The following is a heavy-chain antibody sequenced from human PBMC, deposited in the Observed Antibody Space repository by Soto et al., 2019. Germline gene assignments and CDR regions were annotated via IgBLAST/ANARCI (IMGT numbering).Heavy chain of an antibody. Sequence: QVQLVQSGAEVKKPGASVKVSCKASGYTFTDYHIHWLRQAPGQGLEWMGWVDPNTGDTNYAQKFQGRVTRARDTSVHTAHMELSSLRSDDTAVFYCARDPRGCCRGTSCFANYYYAMDVWGQGTTVIVS. CDR2: VDPNTGDT. J-gene: IGHJ6*02. D-gene: IGHD2-2*01. CDR3: ARDPRGCCRGTSCFANYYYAMDV. V-gene: IGHV1-2*02. CDR1: GYTFTDYH.